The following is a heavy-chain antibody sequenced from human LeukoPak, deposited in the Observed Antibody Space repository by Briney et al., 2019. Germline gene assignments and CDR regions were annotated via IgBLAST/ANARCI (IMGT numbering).Heavy chain of an antibody. Sequence: EASVKDSCKASGGTFSSYAISWVRQAPGQGLEWMGGIIPIFGTANYAQKFQGRVTITTDESTSTAYMELSSLRSEDTAVYYCARGDFHISWNYALDYWGQGTLVTVSS. CDR1: GGTFSSYA. D-gene: IGHD1-7*01. CDR2: IIPIFGTA. CDR3: ARGDFHISWNYALDY. J-gene: IGHJ4*02. V-gene: IGHV1-69*05.